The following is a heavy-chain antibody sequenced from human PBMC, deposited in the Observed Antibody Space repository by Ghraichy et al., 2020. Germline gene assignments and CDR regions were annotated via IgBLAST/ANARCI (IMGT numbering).Heavy chain of an antibody. CDR3: ARVWSDWWFDP. J-gene: IGHJ5*02. V-gene: IGHV3-66*01. CDR1: GFTVSSNY. D-gene: IGHD3/OR15-3a*01. CDR2: IYSGGST. Sequence: GGSLRLSCAASGFTVSSNYMSWVRQAPGKGLEWVSVIYSGGSTYYADSVKGRFTTSRDNSKNTLYLQMNSLRAEDTAVYYCARVWSDWWFDPWGQGTLVTVSS.